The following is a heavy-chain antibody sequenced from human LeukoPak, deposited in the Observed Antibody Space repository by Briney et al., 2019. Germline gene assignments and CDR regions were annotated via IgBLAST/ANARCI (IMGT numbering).Heavy chain of an antibody. Sequence: SETLSLTCPVSGVSISSYYWRWIRQPPGKGLEWIGNIYYSGSTKYNPSLKSRVTISVDTSKNHFSLKLSSVTAADTAVYYCARHGNYYDSIRYNYDIDYWGQGTLGTVSS. V-gene: IGHV4-59*08. CDR1: GVSISSYY. J-gene: IGHJ4*02. D-gene: IGHD3-22*01. CDR3: ARHGNYYDSIRYNYDIDY. CDR2: IYYSGST.